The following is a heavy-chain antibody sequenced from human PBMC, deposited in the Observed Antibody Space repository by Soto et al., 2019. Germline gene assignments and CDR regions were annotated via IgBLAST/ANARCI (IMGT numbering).Heavy chain of an antibody. D-gene: IGHD2-15*01. J-gene: IGHJ6*02. V-gene: IGHV4-30-2*01. CDR3: ALIPHCSGGSCYSYYYYGMDV. CDR1: GGSITSGNSYS. Sequence: PSETLSLTCAVSGGSITSGNSYSWSRIRQPPGKGLEWIGSISHTGSTSYNPSLKSRLTMSVDKSKNQFSLRLSSVTAADTAVYYCALIPHCSGGSCYSYYYYGMDVWGQGTTVTVSS. CDR2: ISHTGST.